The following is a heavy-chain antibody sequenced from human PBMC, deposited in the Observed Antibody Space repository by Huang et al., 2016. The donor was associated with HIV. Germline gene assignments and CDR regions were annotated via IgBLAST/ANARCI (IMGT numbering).Heavy chain of an antibody. Sequence: QVQLVQSGAEVKKPGASVTISCTASGYTFTTFHMHWVRQAPGQGLEWMGMINPRWASTRYAQTFQGRVTMTSDTATSTVYMELSSLTPEDTAVYYCARALLLFGLGSPLDFWGQGSLVTVSS. J-gene: IGHJ4*02. V-gene: IGHV1-46*01. D-gene: IGHD3-10*01. CDR2: INPRWAST. CDR1: GYTFTTFH. CDR3: ARALLLFGLGSPLDF.